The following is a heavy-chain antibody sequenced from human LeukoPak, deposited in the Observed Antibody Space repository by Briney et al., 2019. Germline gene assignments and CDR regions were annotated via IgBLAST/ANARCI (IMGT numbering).Heavy chain of an antibody. Sequence: PGGSLRLSCATSGFTLSLSNYGMHWVRQAPGKGLEWVAVISNDGSIQYYADSVKGRFTISRDNSKNTLSLQLNSLRAEDTAVYYCAKDATRTSGWYYFDYWGQGTLVTVSS. V-gene: IGHV3-33*06. CDR3: AKDATRTSGWYYFDY. CDR2: ISNDGSIQ. D-gene: IGHD6-19*01. CDR1: GFTLSLSNYG. J-gene: IGHJ4*02.